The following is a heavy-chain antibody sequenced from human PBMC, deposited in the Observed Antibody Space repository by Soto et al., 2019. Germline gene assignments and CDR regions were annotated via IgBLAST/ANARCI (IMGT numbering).Heavy chain of an antibody. CDR3: AKQSNYDFWSG. D-gene: IGHD3-3*01. CDR2: ISGSGGST. Sequence: GGSLRLSCAASGFTFSSYAMSWVRQAPGKGLEWVSAISGSGGSTYFADSVKGRFTISRDNSKNTLYLQMNSLRAEDTAVYYCAKQSNYDFWSGWGQGTTVTVSS. CDR1: GFTFSSYA. J-gene: IGHJ6*02. V-gene: IGHV3-23*01.